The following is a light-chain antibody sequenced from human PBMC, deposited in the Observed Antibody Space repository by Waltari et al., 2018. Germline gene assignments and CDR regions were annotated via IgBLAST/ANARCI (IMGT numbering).Light chain of an antibody. CDR2: GAS. J-gene: IGKJ5*01. Sequence: DIQMTQSPSTLSASVGDRVTITCRASQSISSWLAWYQQKPGKAPKRLIYGASSLESGVPSRFSGSGSGTEFTLTISSLQPDDFATYYCQQYENLPITFGQGTRLEIK. CDR1: QSISSW. CDR3: QQYENLPIT. V-gene: IGKV1-5*01.